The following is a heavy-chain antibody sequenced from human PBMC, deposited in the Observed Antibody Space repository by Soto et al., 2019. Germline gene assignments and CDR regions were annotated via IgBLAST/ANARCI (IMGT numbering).Heavy chain of an antibody. J-gene: IGHJ3*02. Sequence: PGGSLRLSCAASGFTFSDYYMSWIRQAPGKGLEWVSYISSSSSYTNYADSVKGRFTISRDNAKNSLYLQMNSLRAEDTAVYYCARVITMIVVANPYDAFDIWGQGTMVTVSS. CDR3: ARVITMIVVANPYDAFDI. V-gene: IGHV3-11*06. D-gene: IGHD3-22*01. CDR1: GFTFSDYY. CDR2: ISSSSSYT.